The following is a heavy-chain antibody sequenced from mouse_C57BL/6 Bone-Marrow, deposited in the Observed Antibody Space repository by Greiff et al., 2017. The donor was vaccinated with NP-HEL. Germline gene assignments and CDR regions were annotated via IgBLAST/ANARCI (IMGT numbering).Heavy chain of an antibody. CDR3: ARSEDSSGYVAWFAY. CDR1: GYTFTSYW. V-gene: IGHV1-72*01. Sequence: QSCKASGYTFTSYWMHWVKQRPGRGLEWIGRIDPNSGGTKYNEKFKSKATLTVDKPSSTAYMQLSSLTSEDSAVYYCARSEDSSGYVAWFAYWGQGTLVTVSA. J-gene: IGHJ3*01. CDR2: IDPNSGGT. D-gene: IGHD3-2*02.